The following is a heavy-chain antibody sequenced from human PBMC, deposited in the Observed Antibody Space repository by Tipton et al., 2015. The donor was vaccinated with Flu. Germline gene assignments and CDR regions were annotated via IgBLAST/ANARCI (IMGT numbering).Heavy chain of an antibody. V-gene: IGHV4-34*01. CDR2: INHSGST. CDR1: GGSFSGYY. D-gene: IGHD6-13*01. CDR3: ARGRPPIAAAGRYYYCGMDV. J-gene: IGHJ6*02. Sequence: LSLTCAVYGGSFSGYYWSWIRQPPGKGLEWIGEINHSGSTNYNPSLKSRVTISVDTSKNQFSLKLSSVTAADTAVYYCARGRPPIAAAGRYYYCGMDVWGQGTTVTVSS.